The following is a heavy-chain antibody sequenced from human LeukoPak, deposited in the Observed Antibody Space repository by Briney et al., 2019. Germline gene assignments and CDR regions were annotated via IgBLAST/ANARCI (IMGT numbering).Heavy chain of an antibody. V-gene: IGHV1-69*05. CDR2: INPIFGTA. Sequence: ASVKVSCKASGGTFSSYAISWVRQAPGQGLEWMGGINPIFGTANYAQKFQGRVTITTDESTSTAYMELSSLRSEDTAVYYCARDGTNYYFDYWGQGTLVTVSS. CDR3: ARDGTNYYFDY. CDR1: GGTFSSYA. D-gene: IGHD1-1*01. J-gene: IGHJ4*02.